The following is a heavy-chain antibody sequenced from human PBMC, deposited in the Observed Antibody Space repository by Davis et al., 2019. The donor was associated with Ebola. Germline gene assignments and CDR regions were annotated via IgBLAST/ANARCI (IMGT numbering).Heavy chain of an antibody. D-gene: IGHD3-3*01. CDR1: GFTFSSYW. Sequence: GESLKISCAASGFTFSSYWMSWVRQAPGKGLEWVANIKQDGSEKYYVDSVKGRFTISRDNAKNSLYLQMNSLRAEDTAVYYCARDRGEYDFWSGYYTTYYGMDVWGQGTTVTVSS. CDR2: IKQDGSEK. V-gene: IGHV3-7*03. J-gene: IGHJ6*02. CDR3: ARDRGEYDFWSGYYTTYYGMDV.